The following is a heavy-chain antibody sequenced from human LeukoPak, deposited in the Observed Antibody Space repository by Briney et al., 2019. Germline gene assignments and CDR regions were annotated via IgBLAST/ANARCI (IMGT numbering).Heavy chain of an antibody. V-gene: IGHV3-33*01. CDR2: IWYDGSNK. Sequence: GGSLRLSCAASGFTFSSYGMHWVRQAPGKGLEWVAVIWYDGSNKYYADSVKGRFTISRDNSKNTLYLQMNSLRAEDTAVYYCGRGGFYYYYGMDVWGQGTTVTVSS. J-gene: IGHJ6*02. CDR1: GFTFSSYG. CDR3: GRGGFYYYYGMDV. D-gene: IGHD3-16*01.